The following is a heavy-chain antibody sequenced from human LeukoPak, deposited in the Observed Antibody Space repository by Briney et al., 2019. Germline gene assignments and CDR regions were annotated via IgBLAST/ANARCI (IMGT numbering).Heavy chain of an antibody. CDR1: GGSISGYH. V-gene: IGHV4-4*07. J-gene: IGHJ6*02. CDR3: ARDPGGAVISSDYYYGMDV. Sequence: PSETLSLTCSVSGGSISGYHWSWIRQPAGKGLEWIGRIFTSGSTSYNPSLKSRVTMSVDTSKNQFSLKLNSVTAADTAVYYCARDPGGAVISSDYYYGMDVWGQGTAVTVSS. CDR2: IFTSGST. D-gene: IGHD4-23*01.